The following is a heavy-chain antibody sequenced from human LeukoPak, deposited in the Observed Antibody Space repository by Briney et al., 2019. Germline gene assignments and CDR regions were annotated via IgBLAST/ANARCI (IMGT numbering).Heavy chain of an antibody. CDR2: IYSGGST. V-gene: IGHV3-66*01. CDR1: GFTFSSYS. Sequence: GGSLRLSCAASGFTFSSYSMNWVRQAPGKGLEWVSVIYSGGSTYYADSVKGRFTISRDNSKNTLYLQMNSLRAEDTAVYYCASAPGIEAAVFDSWGKGTLATVSS. CDR3: ASAPGIEAAVFDS. J-gene: IGHJ4*02. D-gene: IGHD6-13*01.